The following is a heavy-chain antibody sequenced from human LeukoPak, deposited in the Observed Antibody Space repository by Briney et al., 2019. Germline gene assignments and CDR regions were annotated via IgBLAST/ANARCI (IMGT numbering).Heavy chain of an antibody. Sequence: PSETLSLTCTVSGGSISDYYWSWIRQPPGKGLEWIGYAHYSGSTNYSPSLKSRVTISVDTSKNQFSLKLTSVTAADTAVYYCARAVYSSSALDYWGQGTLVTVSS. CDR3: ARAVYSSSALDY. CDR2: AHYSGST. J-gene: IGHJ4*02. CDR1: GGSISDYY. D-gene: IGHD6-13*01. V-gene: IGHV4-59*01.